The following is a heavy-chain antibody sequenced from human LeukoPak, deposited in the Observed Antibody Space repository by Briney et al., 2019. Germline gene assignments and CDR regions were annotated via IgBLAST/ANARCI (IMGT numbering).Heavy chain of an antibody. D-gene: IGHD3-10*01. CDR2: MNPNSGNT. CDR3: ARHFTVWFGELNWDPIIGY. J-gene: IGHJ4*02. Sequence: GASVKVSCKASGYTFTSYDINWVRQATGQGLEWMGWMNPNSGNTGYAQKFQGRVTMTRNTSISTAYMELSSLRSEDTAVYYCARHFTVWFGELNWDPIIGYWGQGTLVTVSS. CDR1: GYTFTSYD. V-gene: IGHV1-8*01.